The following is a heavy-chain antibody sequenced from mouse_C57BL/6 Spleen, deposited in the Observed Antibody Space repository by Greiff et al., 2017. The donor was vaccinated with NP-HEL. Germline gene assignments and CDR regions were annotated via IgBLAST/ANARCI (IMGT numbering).Heavy chain of an antibody. CDR2: IYPSDSET. J-gene: IGHJ4*01. V-gene: IGHV1-61*01. CDR3: ARRVVGAMDY. CDR1: GYTFTSYW. Sequence: QVQLKQSGAELVRPGSSVKLSCKASGYTFTSYWMDWVKQRPGQGLEWIGNIYPSDSETHYNQKFKDKATLTVDKSSSTAYMQLSSLTSEDSAVYYCARRVVGAMDYWGQGTSVTVSS.